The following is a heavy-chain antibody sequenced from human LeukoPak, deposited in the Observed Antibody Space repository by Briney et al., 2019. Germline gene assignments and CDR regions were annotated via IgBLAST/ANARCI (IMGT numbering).Heavy chain of an antibody. CDR2: IYPGDSDT. CDR3: ARQRRSSGWPNDY. Sequence: GESLKISCKGSGYSFTSYWIAWVRQMPGKGLEWMGIIYPGDSDTRYSPSFQGQVTITADKSISTAYLQWSSLKASDNAMHYCARQRRSSGWPNDYWGQGTLVTVSS. CDR1: GYSFTSYW. J-gene: IGHJ4*02. V-gene: IGHV5-51*01. D-gene: IGHD6-19*01.